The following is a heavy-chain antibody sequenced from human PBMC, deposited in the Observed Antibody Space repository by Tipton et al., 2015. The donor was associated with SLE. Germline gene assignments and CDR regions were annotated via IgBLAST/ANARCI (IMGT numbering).Heavy chain of an antibody. Sequence: TLSLTCTVSGYSISRGYYWGWIRQPPGGGLEWLGSVYPGGTAYYNPSLKSRVTVSVDTAKNLFSLKLTSVTAADTVVYYCARDPLRDYGGQTAPESWGQGTLVTVSS. V-gene: IGHV4-38-2*02. CDR1: GYSISRGYY. D-gene: IGHD4-23*01. CDR3: ARDPLRDYGGQTAPES. J-gene: IGHJ5*02. CDR2: VYPGGTA.